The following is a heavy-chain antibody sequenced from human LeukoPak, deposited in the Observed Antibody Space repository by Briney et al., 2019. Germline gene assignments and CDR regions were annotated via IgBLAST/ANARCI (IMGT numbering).Heavy chain of an antibody. J-gene: IGHJ5*02. V-gene: IGHV3-30*03. CDR3: ARGPCEWLSSVVHWFDP. CDR1: GFNFRSYG. D-gene: IGHD3-3*01. Sequence: GGSLRLSCAASGFNFRSYGMHWVRQAPGRGLEWVTLISSDGSSKDYLDSVKGRFTSSRDNSKNTLYLQMNSLRAEDTAVYYCARGPCEWLSSVVHWFDPWGQGTLVTVSS. CDR2: ISSDGSSK.